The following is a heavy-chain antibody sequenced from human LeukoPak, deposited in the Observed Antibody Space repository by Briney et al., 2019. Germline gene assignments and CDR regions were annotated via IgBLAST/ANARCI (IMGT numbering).Heavy chain of an antibody. CDR1: GYTFTSNY. CDR3: ARDQEGFDY. CDR2: IYPRDGST. V-gene: IGHV1-46*01. J-gene: IGHJ4*02. Sequence: ASVKVSSKASGYTFTSNYIHWVRQAPGQGLGWMGMIYPRDGSTSYAQKFQGRVTVTRDTSTSTVHMELSGLRSEDTAVYYCARDQEGFDYWGQGTLVTVSS.